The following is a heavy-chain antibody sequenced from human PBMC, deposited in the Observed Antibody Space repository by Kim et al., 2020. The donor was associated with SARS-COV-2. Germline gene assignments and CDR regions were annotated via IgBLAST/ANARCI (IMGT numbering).Heavy chain of an antibody. J-gene: IGHJ6*02. CDR1: GFTFSSYG. CDR3: AKDLKRGKKEQWLLSDYYYYYYGMDV. V-gene: IGHV3-30*18. D-gene: IGHD6-19*01. CDR2: ISYDGSNK. Sequence: GGSLRLSCAASGFTFSSYGMHWVRQAPGKGLEWVAVISYDGSNKYYADSVKGRFTISRDNSKNTLYLQMNSLRAEDTAVYYCAKDLKRGKKEQWLLSDYYYYYYGMDVWGQGTTVTVSS.